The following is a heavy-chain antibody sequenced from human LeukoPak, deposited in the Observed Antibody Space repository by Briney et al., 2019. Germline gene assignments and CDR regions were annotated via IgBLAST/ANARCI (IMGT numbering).Heavy chain of an antibody. CDR3: ARDRSLLRFFDWQCPDF. V-gene: IGHV3-30-3*01. D-gene: IGHD3-9*01. CDR2: ISYGGVNK. J-gene: IGHJ4*02. CDR1: GFTFSSYA. Sequence: PGRSLRLSCAASGFTFSSYAMHWVRQAPGKGLEWVAVISYGGVNKYYADSVKGRFTISRDNSKSTLYLQMNSLRGADTTVYYCARDRSLLRFFDWQCPDFWGQGTLVTVSS.